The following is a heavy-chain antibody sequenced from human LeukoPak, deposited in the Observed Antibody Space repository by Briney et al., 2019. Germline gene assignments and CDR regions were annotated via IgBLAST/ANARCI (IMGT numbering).Heavy chain of an antibody. CDR2: ISGSGGST. CDR1: GFTFSSYG. D-gene: IGHD3-22*01. V-gene: IGHV3-23*01. J-gene: IGHJ3*02. CDR3: AKSKSGITMIVVVTDRAAFDI. Sequence: GGSLRLSCAASGFTFSSYGMSWVRQAPGKGLEWVSAISGSGGSTYYADSVKGRFTISRDNSKNTLYLQMNSLRAEDTAVYYCAKSKSGITMIVVVTDRAAFDIWGQGTMVTVSS.